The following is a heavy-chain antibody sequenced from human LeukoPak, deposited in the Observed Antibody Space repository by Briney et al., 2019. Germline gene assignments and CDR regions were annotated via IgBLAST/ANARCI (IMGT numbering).Heavy chain of an antibody. CDR1: GYTFTSYY. CDR2: INPSGDST. D-gene: IGHD1-26*01. CDR3: ARGGAGDHYYYYYMDV. V-gene: IGHV1-46*01. J-gene: IGHJ6*03. Sequence: ASVKVSCKASGYTFTSYYIHWVRQVPGQGLEWMGIINPSGDSTSYTQKFQGRVTMTRDMSTSTVYMELGSLRSEDTAVYYCARGGAGDHYYYYYMDVWGKGTTVTVSS.